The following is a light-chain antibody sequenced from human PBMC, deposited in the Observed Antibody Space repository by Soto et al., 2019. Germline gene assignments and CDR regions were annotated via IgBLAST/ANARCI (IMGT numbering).Light chain of an antibody. J-gene: IGKJ1*01. V-gene: IGKV1-5*01. CDR2: DAS. Sequence: DIPMTQSPSTLSASVGDRVTISCRASQRVSRWVAWYQQKPGKAPKVLIYDASVLENGVPSRFSGIGEGTEFTLTISSLQPDDLGTYYCQQYNNYASWTFGQGTKVDIK. CDR1: QRVSRW. CDR3: QQYNNYASWT.